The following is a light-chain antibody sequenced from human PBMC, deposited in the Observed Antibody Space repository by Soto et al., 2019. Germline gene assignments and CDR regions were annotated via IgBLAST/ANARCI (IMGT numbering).Light chain of an antibody. Sequence: QSALTQPASVSGSPGQSITISCTGTSSDIGRYNYVAWFQQHPGKAPRLMIYDVTNRPSGLSNRFSGSKSGNTASLTISGLQAEDEADYYCSSYSTGGSWVFGGGTKLTVL. J-gene: IGLJ3*02. V-gene: IGLV2-14*03. CDR2: DVT. CDR3: SSYSTGGSWV. CDR1: SSDIGRYNY.